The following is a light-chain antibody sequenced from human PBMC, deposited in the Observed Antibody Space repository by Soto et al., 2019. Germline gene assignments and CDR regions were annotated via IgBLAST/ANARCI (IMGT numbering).Light chain of an antibody. J-gene: IGKJ2*01. CDR2: GAS. CDR1: QSISSN. V-gene: IGKV3-15*01. CDR3: QQYNYWPIYT. Sequence: EIVLTQSPATLSVSPGERATLSCRASQSISSNLAWYQQKPGQAPRLLIYGASTRATGIPAKFTGSGSGTEFTLTISSLQSEDFVVYYCQQYNYWPIYTFGQGTKLEIK.